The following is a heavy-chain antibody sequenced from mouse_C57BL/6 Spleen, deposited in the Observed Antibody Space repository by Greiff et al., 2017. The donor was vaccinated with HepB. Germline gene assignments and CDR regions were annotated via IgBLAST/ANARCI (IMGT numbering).Heavy chain of an antibody. J-gene: IGHJ2*01. CDR2: IDPETGGT. CDR3: TRGRRYDYDHFDY. Sequence: QVQLQQSGAELVRPGASVTLSCKASGYTFTDYEMHWVKQTPVHGLEWIGAIDPETGGTAYNQKFKGKAILTADKSSSTAYMELRSLTSEDSAVYYCTRGRRYDYDHFDYWGRGTTLTVSS. V-gene: IGHV1-15*01. D-gene: IGHD2-4*01. CDR1: GYTFTDYE.